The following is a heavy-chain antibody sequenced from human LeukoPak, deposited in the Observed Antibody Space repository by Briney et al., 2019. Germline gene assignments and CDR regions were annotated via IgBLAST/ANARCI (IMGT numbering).Heavy chain of an antibody. CDR3: ARGRATVTTFYYFDY. Sequence: PSETLSLTCAVYGGSFSGYYWSWIRQPPGKGLEWIGEINHSGSTNYNPSLKSRVTISVDTSENQFSLKLSSVTAADTAVYYCARGRATVTTFYYFDYWGQGTLVTVSS. D-gene: IGHD4-17*01. CDR1: GGSFSGYY. V-gene: IGHV4-34*01. CDR2: INHSGST. J-gene: IGHJ4*02.